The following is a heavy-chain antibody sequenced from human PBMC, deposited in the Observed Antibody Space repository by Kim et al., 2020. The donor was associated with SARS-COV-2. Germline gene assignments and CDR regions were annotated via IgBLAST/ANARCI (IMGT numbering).Heavy chain of an antibody. Sequence: SETLSLTCTVSGGSISSGSYYWSWIRQPAEKGLEWIGRIYTSGSTNYNPSLKSRVTISVDTSKNQFSLKLSSVTAADTAVYYCARGHCSSTSCYSGWFDPWGQGTLVTVSS. CDR1: GGSISSGSYY. CDR3: ARGHCSSTSCYSGWFDP. V-gene: IGHV4-61*02. D-gene: IGHD2-2*02. CDR2: IYTSGST. J-gene: IGHJ5*02.